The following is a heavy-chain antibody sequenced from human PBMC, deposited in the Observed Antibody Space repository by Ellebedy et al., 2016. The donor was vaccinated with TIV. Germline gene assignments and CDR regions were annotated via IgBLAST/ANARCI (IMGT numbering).Heavy chain of an antibody. CDR1: TFSFSGHW. CDR2: INNDGTAT. V-gene: IGHV3-74*01. CDR3: ARRSSGYCVGVKCTTDFDY. D-gene: IGHD2-2*03. J-gene: IGHJ4*02. Sequence: GGSLRLSXAAPTFSFSGHWMHWVRQGPGKGLVWVSRINNDGTATTYADSVKGRFTISRDNTKNTLYLQMNSLRAEDTGVYYCARRSSGYCVGVKCTTDFDYWGQGSLVTVSS.